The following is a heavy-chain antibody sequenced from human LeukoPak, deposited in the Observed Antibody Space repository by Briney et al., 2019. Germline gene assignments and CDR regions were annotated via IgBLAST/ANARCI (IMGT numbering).Heavy chain of an antibody. Sequence: PSETLSLTCAVSGDSISSGGYWWSWIRQHPGKGPEWIGYISYGGKADYNPSLKSRVAISADTPKNQFSLKLSSTTAADTAVYYCARSMTTVTAVYYYGMDVWGQGTTVTVSS. CDR1: GDSISSGGYW. CDR3: ARSMTTVTAVYYYGMDV. CDR2: ISYGGKA. D-gene: IGHD4-11*01. V-gene: IGHV4-31*11. J-gene: IGHJ6*02.